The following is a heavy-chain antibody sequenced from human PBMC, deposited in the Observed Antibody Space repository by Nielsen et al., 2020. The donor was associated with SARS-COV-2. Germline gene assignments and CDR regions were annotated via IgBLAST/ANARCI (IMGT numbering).Heavy chain of an antibody. D-gene: IGHD3-10*01. CDR3: ARAHGSGSY. Sequence: ETLSLTCAASGFTFSSYSMNWVRQAPGKGLEWVSSISSSSSYIYYADSVKGRFTISRGNAKNSLYLQMNSLRAEDTAVYYCARAHGSGSYWGQGTLVTVSS. CDR2: ISSSSSYI. J-gene: IGHJ4*02. V-gene: IGHV3-21*01. CDR1: GFTFSSYS.